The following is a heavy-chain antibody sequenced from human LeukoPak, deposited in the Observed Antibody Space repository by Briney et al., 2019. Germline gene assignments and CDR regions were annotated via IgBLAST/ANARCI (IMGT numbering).Heavy chain of an antibody. CDR2: IDWDDDK. CDR3: ARTVAAAGNMLYYYYYMDV. Sequence: SGPTLVNPTQTLTLTCTFSGFSLSTSGMCVSWIRQPPGKSLEWLARIDWDDDKYYSTSLKTRLTISKDTSKNQVVLTMTNMDPVDTATYYCARTVAAAGNMLYYYYYMDVWGKGTTVTVSS. V-gene: IGHV2-70*11. J-gene: IGHJ6*03. D-gene: IGHD6-13*01. CDR1: GFSLSTSGMC.